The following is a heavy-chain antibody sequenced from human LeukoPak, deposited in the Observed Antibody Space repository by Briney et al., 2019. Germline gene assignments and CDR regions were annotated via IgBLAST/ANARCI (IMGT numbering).Heavy chain of an antibody. J-gene: IGHJ5*02. D-gene: IGHD6-6*01. CDR3: ARDRRSSSSGGDWFDP. V-gene: IGHV3-9*01. CDR1: GFTFDDYA. Sequence: GGSLRLSCAASGFTFDDYAMYWVRQAPGKGLEWVSGISWNSGSIGYADSVKGRFTISRDNAKNSLYLQMNSLRAEDTALYHCARDRRSSSSGGDWFDPWGQGTLVTVSS. CDR2: ISWNSGSI.